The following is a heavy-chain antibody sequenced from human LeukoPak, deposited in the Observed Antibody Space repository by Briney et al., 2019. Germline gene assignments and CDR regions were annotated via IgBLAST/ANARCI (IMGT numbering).Heavy chain of an antibody. Sequence: SETLSLTCTVSGGSISSYYWSWIRQPAGEGLEWIGRIYTSGSTNYNPSLKSRVTMSVDTSKNQFSLKLSSVTAADTAVYYCARDFDGSFDLNPLAFDIWGQGTMVTVSS. CDR3: ARDFDGSFDLNPLAFDI. J-gene: IGHJ3*02. V-gene: IGHV4-4*07. CDR1: GGSISSYY. CDR2: IYTSGST. D-gene: IGHD3-9*01.